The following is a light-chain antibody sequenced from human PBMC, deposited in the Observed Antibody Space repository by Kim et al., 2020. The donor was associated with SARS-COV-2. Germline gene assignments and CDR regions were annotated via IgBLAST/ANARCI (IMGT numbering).Light chain of an antibody. CDR1: SSNIGSNT. Sequence: ELTQPPSTSGSPGQSVTISCSGSSSNIGSNTVNCYQQLPRTAPKLLIYSTNQRPSGVPYRFSGSKSGTSASLANSGLQSEDEADYYCATWDDSLNAAV. J-gene: IGLJ7*01. CDR3: ATWDDSLNAAV. CDR2: STN. V-gene: IGLV1-44*01.